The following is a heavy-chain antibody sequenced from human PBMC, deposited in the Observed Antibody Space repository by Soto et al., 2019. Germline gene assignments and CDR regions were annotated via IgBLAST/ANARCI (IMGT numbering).Heavy chain of an antibody. CDR3: ARTTLPFYDSSGYFDY. D-gene: IGHD3-22*01. V-gene: IGHV3-7*03. CDR2: IKQDGSEK. CDR1: GFTFSSYW. J-gene: IGHJ4*02. Sequence: PGGSLRLSCAASGFTFSSYWMSWVRQAPGKGLEWVANIKQDGSEKYYVDSVKGRFTISRDNAKNSLYLQMNSLRAEDTAVYYCARTTLPFYDSSGYFDYWGQGTLVTVS.